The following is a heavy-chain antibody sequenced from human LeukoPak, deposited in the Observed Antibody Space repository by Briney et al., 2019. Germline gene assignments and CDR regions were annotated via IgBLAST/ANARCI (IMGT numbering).Heavy chain of an antibody. J-gene: IGHJ4*02. CDR1: GGSISRGDYY. V-gene: IGHV4-30-4*01. CDR2: IYYSGST. Sequence: TSETLSLTCTVSGGSISRGDYYWSWIRQPPGKGLEWIGYIYYSGSTYYNPSLKSRVTISVDTSKNQFSLKLSSVTAADTAVYYCARVDYDDLYFDYWGQGTLVTVSS. D-gene: IGHD4-17*01. CDR3: ARVDYDDLYFDY.